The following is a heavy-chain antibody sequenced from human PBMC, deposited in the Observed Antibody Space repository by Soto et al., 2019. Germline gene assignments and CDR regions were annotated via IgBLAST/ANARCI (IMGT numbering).Heavy chain of an antibody. CDR3: ARNPYVRGNYYFFDP. V-gene: IGHV4-4*07. J-gene: IGHJ5*02. D-gene: IGHD3-22*01. CDR2: IYIRGTT. CDR1: VASIRSYF. Sequence: SETPSLTCSVSVASIRSYFWSWVRQPAGQGLEWIGHIYIRGTTSYNPSLEGRVTLSLDTSKNQVSLVVTSVTAADTAVYYCARNPYVRGNYYFFDPWGPGTLVTVSS.